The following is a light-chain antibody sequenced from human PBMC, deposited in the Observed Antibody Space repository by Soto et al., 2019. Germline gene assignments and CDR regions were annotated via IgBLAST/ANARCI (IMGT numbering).Light chain of an antibody. CDR3: QSYDSSLSAVV. J-gene: IGLJ2*01. V-gene: IGLV1-40*01. CDR1: SSNIGAGYD. CDR2: GNS. Sequence: QSVLTQPPSVSGAPGQRVTISCTGSSSNIGAGYDVHWYQQLPGTAPKLPIYGNSNRPSGVPDRFSGSKSGTSASLAITGLLAEDEADYYCQSYDSSLSAVVFGGGTKLTVL.